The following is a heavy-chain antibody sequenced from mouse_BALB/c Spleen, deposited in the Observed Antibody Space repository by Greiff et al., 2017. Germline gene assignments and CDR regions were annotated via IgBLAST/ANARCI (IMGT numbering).Heavy chain of an antibody. Sequence: EVQLVESGGGLVKPGGSLKLSCAASGFAFSSYDMSWVRQTPEKRLEWVAYISSGGGSTYYPDTVKGRFTISRDNAKNTLYLQMSSLKSEDTAMYYCARERGTDYFGYWGQGTTLTVSS. CDR1: GFAFSSYD. J-gene: IGHJ2*01. V-gene: IGHV5-12-1*01. CDR2: ISSGGGST. CDR3: ARERGTDYFGY. D-gene: IGHD3-3*01.